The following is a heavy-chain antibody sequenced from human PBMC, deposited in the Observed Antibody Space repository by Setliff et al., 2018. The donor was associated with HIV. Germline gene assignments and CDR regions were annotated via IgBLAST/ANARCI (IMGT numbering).Heavy chain of an antibody. J-gene: IGHJ4*02. CDR3: AREIPYSYGGSGHPL. Sequence: PSETLSLTCTVSGDSISTDYWTWIRQPPGKGLEWIGYIYNSASTNYNPSLKSRVIISLDTSKNQFSLTVTSVTAADTAVYYCAREIPYSYGGSGHPLWGQGTLVTVSS. CDR1: GDSISTDY. V-gene: IGHV4-59*12. CDR2: IYNSAST. D-gene: IGHD3-22*01.